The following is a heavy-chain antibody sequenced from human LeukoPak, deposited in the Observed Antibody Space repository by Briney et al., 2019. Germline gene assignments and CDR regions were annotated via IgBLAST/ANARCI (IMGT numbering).Heavy chain of an antibody. J-gene: IGHJ4*02. V-gene: IGHV4-39*02. D-gene: IGHD5/OR15-5a*01. CDR3: ARRVSKSGRYDY. Sequence: SETLSLTCTVSGGSISNSAYYWGWLRQPPGKGLEWIGSIHYTGKTYYHPALKSLFTVSVDTSENHFSLKMTSVTAADTAVFYCARRVSKSGRYDYWGQGTLVTVSS. CDR1: GGSISNSAYY. CDR2: IHYTGKT.